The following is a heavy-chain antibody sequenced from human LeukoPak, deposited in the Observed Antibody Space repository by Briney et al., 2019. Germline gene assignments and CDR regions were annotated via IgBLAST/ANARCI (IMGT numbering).Heavy chain of an antibody. J-gene: IGHJ4*02. D-gene: IGHD3-10*01. Sequence: SETLSLTCTVSGGSISSSSYYWGWIRQPPGKGLEWIGEINHSGSTNYNPSLKSRVTISVDTSKNQFSLKLSSVTAADTAVYYCASHRLWFGELLFGGHLDHRGTFDYWGQGTLVTVSS. CDR1: GGSISSSSYY. CDR3: ASHRLWFGELLFGGHLDHRGTFDY. V-gene: IGHV4-39*07. CDR2: INHSGST.